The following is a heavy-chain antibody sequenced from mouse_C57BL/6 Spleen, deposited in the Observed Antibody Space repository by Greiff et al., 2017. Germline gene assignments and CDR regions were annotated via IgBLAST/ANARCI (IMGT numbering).Heavy chain of an antibody. D-gene: IGHD2-4*01. CDR1: GYTFTDYN. Sequence: EVQLQQSGPELVKPGASVKMSCKASGYTFTDYNMHWVKQSHGKSLEWIGYINPTNGGTSYNQKFKGKATLTVNKSSSTAYMELRSLTSEDSAVYYCARRGIYYDYDWFAYWGQGTLVTVSA. V-gene: IGHV1-22*01. J-gene: IGHJ3*01. CDR2: INPTNGGT. CDR3: ARRGIYYDYDWFAY.